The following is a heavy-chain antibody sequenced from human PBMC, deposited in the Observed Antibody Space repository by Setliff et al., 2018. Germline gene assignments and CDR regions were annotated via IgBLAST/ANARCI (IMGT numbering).Heavy chain of an antibody. Sequence: PSETLSLTCGASGGSFSDYYWSWIRQTPGKGLEWIGEINHSGKTYYNPSLKSRVTISVDTSKNQFSLKLNSVTAADTGVYYCASCRFQVPYNYWGQGALVTVSS. CDR1: GGSFSDYY. CDR2: INHSGKT. CDR3: ASCRFQVPYNY. D-gene: IGHD2-2*02. V-gene: IGHV4-34*01. J-gene: IGHJ4*02.